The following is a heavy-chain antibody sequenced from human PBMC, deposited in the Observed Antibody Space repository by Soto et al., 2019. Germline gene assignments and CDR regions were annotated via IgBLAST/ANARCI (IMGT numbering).Heavy chain of an antibody. Sequence: PGGSLRLSCAASGFTFSSYIMHWVRQAPGKGLEWVAAISSDGSNSGPLDSVRGRFSISRDNSDNTLYLQMTSLSPEDSAVYFCARDRIQLWFCVGAFDVWGHGTMVTVSS. CDR1: GFTFSSYI. CDR3: ARDRIQLWFCVGAFDV. J-gene: IGHJ3*01. D-gene: IGHD5-18*01. CDR2: ISSDGSNS. V-gene: IGHV3-30-3*01.